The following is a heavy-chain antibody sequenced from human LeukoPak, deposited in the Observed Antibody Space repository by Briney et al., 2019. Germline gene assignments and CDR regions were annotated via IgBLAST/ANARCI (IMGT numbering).Heavy chain of an antibody. J-gene: IGHJ4*02. D-gene: IGHD3-10*01. CDR2: IIPIFGTA. Sequence: ASVKVSCKASGGTFSSYAISWVRQAPGQGLEWMGGIIPIFGTANYAQKFQGRVTITADKSTSTAYMELSSLRSEDTAVYYCASRRSRFGELLYFDYWGQGTPATVSS. V-gene: IGHV1-69*06. CDR3: ASRRSRFGELLYFDY. CDR1: GGTFSSYA.